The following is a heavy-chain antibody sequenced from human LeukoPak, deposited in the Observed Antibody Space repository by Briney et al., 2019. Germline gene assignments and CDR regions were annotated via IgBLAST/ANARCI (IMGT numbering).Heavy chain of an antibody. CDR2: IYTSGST. D-gene: IGHD3-22*01. Sequence: SETLSLTCTVSGGSISSYYWSWIRQPAGKGLEWIGRIYTSGSTNYNPSLKSRVTMSVDTPKNQFSLKLSSVTAADTAVYYCAREAEVSSGYYDAYYGMDVWAKGPRSPSP. CDR3: AREAEVSSGYYDAYYGMDV. V-gene: IGHV4-4*07. CDR1: GGSISSYY. J-gene: IGHJ6*02.